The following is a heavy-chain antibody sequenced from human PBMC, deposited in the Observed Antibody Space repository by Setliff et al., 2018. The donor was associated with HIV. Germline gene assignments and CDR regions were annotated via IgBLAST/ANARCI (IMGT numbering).Heavy chain of an antibody. Sequence: SETLSLTCTFSGGSISSGAYYWGWIRQPPGKGLEWIGSIYYSGRTYYNPSLKSRLTISVDTSKNHFSLTLNSVTAADTAVYYCARYPSYSSDHPPLYFDYWGQGTLVTVSS. CDR1: GGSISSGAYY. CDR2: IYYSGRT. V-gene: IGHV4-39*02. D-gene: IGHD6-19*01. J-gene: IGHJ4*02. CDR3: ARYPSYSSDHPPLYFDY.